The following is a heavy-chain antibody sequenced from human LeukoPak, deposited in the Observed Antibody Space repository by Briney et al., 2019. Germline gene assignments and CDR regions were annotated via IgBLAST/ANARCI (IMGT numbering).Heavy chain of an antibody. Sequence: SVKVSCKASGGTFSSYTISWVRQAPGQGPEWMGRIIPILGIASYAQKFQGRVTITADKSTSTAYMELSSLRSEDTAVYYCARESGDFWSGYYYYGMDVWGQGTTVTVSS. D-gene: IGHD3-3*01. CDR3: ARESGDFWSGYYYYGMDV. V-gene: IGHV1-69*04. CDR2: IIPILGIA. CDR1: GGTFSSYT. J-gene: IGHJ6*02.